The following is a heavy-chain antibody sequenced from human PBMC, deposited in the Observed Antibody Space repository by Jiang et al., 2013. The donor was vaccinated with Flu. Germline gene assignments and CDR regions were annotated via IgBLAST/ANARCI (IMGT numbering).Heavy chain of an antibody. CDR2: IHYRAGT. J-gene: IGHJ4*02. V-gene: IGHV4-59*01. CDR3: ARASAPNFGSSPYDY. Sequence: GSGLVKPSETLSLTCSVSGGSIGSYYWSWIRQPPGKGLEWVGAIHYRAGTDSNPSLKSRVTISVDTSKNEFSLKLISVTAADTAVYYCARASAPNFGSSPYDYWGQGTLVTVSS. CDR1: GGSIGSYY. D-gene: IGHD1-26*01.